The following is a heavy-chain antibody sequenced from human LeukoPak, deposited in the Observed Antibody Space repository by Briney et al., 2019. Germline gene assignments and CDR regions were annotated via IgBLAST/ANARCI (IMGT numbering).Heavy chain of an antibody. CDR1: GFTFSSYG. CDR3: ARDTAMAYYYYYYMDV. V-gene: IGHV3-30*03. J-gene: IGHJ6*03. Sequence: GGSLRLSCAASGFTFSSYGMHWVRQAPGKGLEWVAVISYDGSNKYYADSVKGRFTISRDNSKNTLYLQMNSLRAEDTAVYYCARDTAMAYYYYYYMDVWGKGTTVTVSS. CDR2: ISYDGSNK. D-gene: IGHD5-18*01.